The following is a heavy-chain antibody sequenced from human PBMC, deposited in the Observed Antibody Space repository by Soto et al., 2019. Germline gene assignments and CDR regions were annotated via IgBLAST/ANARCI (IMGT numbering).Heavy chain of an antibody. Sequence: SETLSLTCTVSGGSISSYYWSWIRQPPVKVLEWIGYIYYSGSTNYNPSLKSLVTISVDTSKNQFSLKLSSVTSADTAVYYCARGPLGYCSGGSCSSDDYWGQGTLVTVSS. CDR1: GGSISSYY. V-gene: IGHV4-59*01. CDR2: IYYSGST. CDR3: ARGPLGYCSGGSCSSDDY. J-gene: IGHJ4*02. D-gene: IGHD2-15*01.